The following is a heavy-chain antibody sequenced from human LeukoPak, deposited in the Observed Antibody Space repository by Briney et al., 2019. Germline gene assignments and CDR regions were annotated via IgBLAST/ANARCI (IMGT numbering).Heavy chain of an antibody. V-gene: IGHV4-39*07. Sequence: SETLSLTCTVSGVSISTRNYYWGWIRQPPGKGLEWIGSIYYSGSTYYNPSLKSRVTISVDTSKNQFSLKLSSVTAADTAVYYCARIDYDILTGDNDYWGQGTLVTVSS. CDR1: GVSISTRNYY. D-gene: IGHD3-9*01. CDR3: ARIDYDILTGDNDY. CDR2: IYYSGST. J-gene: IGHJ4*02.